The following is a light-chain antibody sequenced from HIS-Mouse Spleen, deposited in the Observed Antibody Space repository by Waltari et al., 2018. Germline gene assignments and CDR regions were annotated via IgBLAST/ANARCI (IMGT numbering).Light chain of an antibody. CDR2: EVS. CDR3: SSYTSSSTVV. Sequence: QSALTQPASVSGSPGQSITISCTGTSRDVGGYNSVPWYQQHPGKAPKLMIYEVSNRPSGVSNRFSGSKSGNTASLTISGLQAEDEADYYCSSYTSSSTVVFGGGTKLTVL. V-gene: IGLV2-14*01. J-gene: IGLJ2*01. CDR1: SRDVGGYNS.